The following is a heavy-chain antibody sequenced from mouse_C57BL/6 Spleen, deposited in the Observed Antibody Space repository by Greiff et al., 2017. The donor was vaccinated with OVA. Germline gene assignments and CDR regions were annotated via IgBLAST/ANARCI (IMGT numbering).Heavy chain of an antibody. V-gene: IGHV2-2*01. CDR1: GFSLTSYG. Sequence: VHLVESGPGLVQPSQSLSITCTVSGFSLTSYGVHWVRQSPGKGLEWLGVIWSGGSTDYNAAFISRLSISKDNSKSQVFFKMNSLQADDTAIYYCATPSTAQAPMAMDYWGQGTSVTVSS. CDR2: IWSGGST. D-gene: IGHD3-2*02. CDR3: ATPSTAQAPMAMDY. J-gene: IGHJ4*01.